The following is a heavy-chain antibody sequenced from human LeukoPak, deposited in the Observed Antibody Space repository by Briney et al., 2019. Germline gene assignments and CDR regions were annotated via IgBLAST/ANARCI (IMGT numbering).Heavy chain of an antibody. CDR3: TTDRLIRGYSYGQSDY. CDR2: IKSKSDGGTG. CDR1: GFTFSKAW. Sequence: GGSLRLSCAASGFTFSKAWMSWVRQAPGKGLEWVGRIKSKSDGGTGDYAAPVKGRFTISRDDSKNTLYLQMNSLKTEDTAVYYCTTDRLIRGYSYGQSDYWGQGTLVTVSS. J-gene: IGHJ4*02. D-gene: IGHD5-18*01. V-gene: IGHV3-15*01.